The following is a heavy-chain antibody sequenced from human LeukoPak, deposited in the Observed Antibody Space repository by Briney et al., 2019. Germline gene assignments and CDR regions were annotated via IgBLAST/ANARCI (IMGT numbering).Heavy chain of an antibody. CDR3: ARHRGSNWYDAFDI. CDR2: IYYSGST. Sequence: ASETLSLTCTVSGGSISSSSYYWGWIRQPPGKGLEWIGSIYYSGSTYYNPSLKSRVTISVDTSKNHFSLKLSSVTAADTAMYYCARHRGSNWYDAFDIWGQGTMVTVSS. J-gene: IGHJ3*02. V-gene: IGHV4-39*01. D-gene: IGHD6-13*01. CDR1: GGSISSSSYY.